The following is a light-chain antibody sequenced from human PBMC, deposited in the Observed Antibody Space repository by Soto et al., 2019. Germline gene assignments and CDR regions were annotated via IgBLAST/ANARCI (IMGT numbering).Light chain of an antibody. V-gene: IGLV4-60*02. J-gene: IGLJ2*01. Sequence: QPVRTQSSSASASLGSSVKLTCTLSSGHSTYIIAWHQQQPGKAPRYLMKLEGSGSYNKGSGIPDRFSGSSSGADRYLTISNLQFEDEADYYCETWDTNVVVFGGGTQLTVL. CDR2: LEGSGSY. CDR1: SGHSTYI. CDR3: ETWDTNVVV.